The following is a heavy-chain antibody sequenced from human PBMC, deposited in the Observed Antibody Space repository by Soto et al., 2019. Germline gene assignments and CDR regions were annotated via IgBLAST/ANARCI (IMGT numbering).Heavy chain of an antibody. J-gene: IGHJ4*01. D-gene: IGHD5-12*01. CDR3: TRGGHDFAFDY. V-gene: IGHV4-59*01. Sequence: PSETLSLTCTVSGGAMYAYYWSWIRQPPGKGLEWIGDIYYSRRTNYNLSLTSRVTISVDTSKSEFLLKLRSVTAADAAVYYWTRGGHDFAFDYWGHGGLVTVS. CDR2: IYYSRRT. CDR1: GGAMYAYY.